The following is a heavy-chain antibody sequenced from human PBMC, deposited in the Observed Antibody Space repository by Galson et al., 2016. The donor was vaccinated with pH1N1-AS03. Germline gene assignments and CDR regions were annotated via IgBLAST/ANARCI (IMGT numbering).Heavy chain of an antibody. Sequence: SLRLSCAASGFTFSSYWMTWVRQAPGKGLEWVANINKDGTKIHYVDSVEGRFTISRDNAKKALYLQMNDLRVEDTAVYFCETDRFPSYSGIYYDAFDFWGQGTMATVSS. D-gene: IGHD1-26*01. CDR1: GFTFSSYW. J-gene: IGHJ3*01. CDR2: INKDGTKI. CDR3: ETDRFPSYSGIYYDAFDF. V-gene: IGHV3-7*03.